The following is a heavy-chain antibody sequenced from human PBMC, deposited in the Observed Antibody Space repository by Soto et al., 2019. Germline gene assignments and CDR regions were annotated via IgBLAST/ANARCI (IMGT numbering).Heavy chain of an antibody. CDR3: ARVDYGDYGWYFDL. D-gene: IGHD4-17*01. J-gene: IGHJ2*01. CDR1: GFTVTNKY. CDR2: IYSGGAT. Sequence: EVQLVESGGNLIQPGGSLRLSCAASGFTVTNKYMTWVHQAPGKGLEWVSLIYSGGATSYADSVKGRFTISRDNSKDILYLQVNSLRAEDTAVYYCARVDYGDYGWYFDLWGRGTLVTVSS. V-gene: IGHV3-53*01.